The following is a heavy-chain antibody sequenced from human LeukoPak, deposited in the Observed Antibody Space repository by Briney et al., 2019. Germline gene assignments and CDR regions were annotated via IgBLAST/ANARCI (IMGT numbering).Heavy chain of an antibody. J-gene: IGHJ4*02. CDR2: IRSKANSYAT. D-gene: IGHD2-2*02. Sequence: GGSLRLSCAASGFTFSRFSMNWVREASGRGLEWVGRIRSKANSYATAYAASVKGRFTSSRDDSKNTAYLQMNSLKTEDTAVYYRTAPRYCSSTSCHNWGQGTLVTVSS. CDR3: TAPRYCSSTSCHN. V-gene: IGHV3-73*01. CDR1: GFTFSRFS.